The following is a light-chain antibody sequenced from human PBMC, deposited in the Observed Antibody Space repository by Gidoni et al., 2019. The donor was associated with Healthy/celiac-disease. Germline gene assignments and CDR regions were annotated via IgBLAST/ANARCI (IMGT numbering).Light chain of an antibody. V-gene: IGKV3-20*01. CDR3: QQYGISYT. Sequence: EIVLTQSPGTLSWSPGERATLSCRASQSVSSSYLAWYQQKPGQAPRLLIYGASSRATGIPDRFSGSGSGTDFTLTISRLEPEDFAVYYCQQYGISYTFGQGTKLEIK. J-gene: IGKJ2*01. CDR1: QSVSSSY. CDR2: GAS.